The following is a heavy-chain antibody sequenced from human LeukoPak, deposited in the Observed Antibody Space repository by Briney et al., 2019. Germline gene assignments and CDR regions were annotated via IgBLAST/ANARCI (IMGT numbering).Heavy chain of an antibody. J-gene: IGHJ5*02. CDR3: ARAGSSWKYNWFDP. Sequence: GGSLRLSCAATGFTFSDYYMSWIRQAPGKGLEWVSYISSSGSTIYYVDSVKGRFTISRDNAKNSLYLQMNSLRAEDTAVYYCARAGSSWKYNWFDPWGQGTLVTVSS. CDR1: GFTFSDYY. CDR2: ISSSGSTI. D-gene: IGHD6-13*01. V-gene: IGHV3-11*01.